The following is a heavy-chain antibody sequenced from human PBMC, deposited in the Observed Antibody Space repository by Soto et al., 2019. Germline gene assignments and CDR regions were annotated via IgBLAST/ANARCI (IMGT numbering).Heavy chain of an antibody. J-gene: IGHJ6*02. Sequence: PSETLSLTCTVSGGSISSYYWSWIRQPPGKGLEWIGYIYYSGSTNYNPSLKSRVTISVDTSKNQFSLKLSSVTAADTAVYYCARAWRVVTDPYYYYGMDVWGQGTTVTVSS. CDR2: IYYSGST. V-gene: IGHV4-59*01. CDR1: GGSISSYY. CDR3: ARAWRVVTDPYYYYGMDV. D-gene: IGHD3-22*01.